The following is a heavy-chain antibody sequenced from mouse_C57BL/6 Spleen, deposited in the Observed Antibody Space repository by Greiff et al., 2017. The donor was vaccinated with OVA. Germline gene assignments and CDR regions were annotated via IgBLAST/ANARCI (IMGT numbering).Heavy chain of an antibody. V-gene: IGHV5-17*01. D-gene: IGHD1-1*01. CDR3: GRLSYYDDDAMDD. CDR1: GFTFSDYG. J-gene: IGHJ4*01. CDR2: ISSGSSTI. Sequence: DVMLVESGGGLVKPGGSLKLSCAASGFTFSDYGMHWVRQAPEKGLEWVAYISSGSSTIYYADTVKGRFTISRDNAKNTLFLQMTSLRSEDTAMYYCGRLSYYDDDAMDDWGKGTSVTVSS.